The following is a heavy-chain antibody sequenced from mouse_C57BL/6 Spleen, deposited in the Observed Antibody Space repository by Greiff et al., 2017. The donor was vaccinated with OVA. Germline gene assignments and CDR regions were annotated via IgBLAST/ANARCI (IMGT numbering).Heavy chain of an antibody. CDR2: IDPSDSYT. CDR3: AYYCGSSAHYFDY. CDR1: GYTFTSYW. D-gene: IGHD1-1*01. V-gene: IGHV1-50*01. Sequence: QVQLQQPGAELVKPGASVKLSCKASGYTFTSYWMQWVKQRPGQGLEWIGEIDPSDSYTNYNQKFKGKATLTVDPSSSTAYMQLCSLTSEDSAVYYCAYYCGSSAHYFDYWGQGTTLTVSS. J-gene: IGHJ2*01.